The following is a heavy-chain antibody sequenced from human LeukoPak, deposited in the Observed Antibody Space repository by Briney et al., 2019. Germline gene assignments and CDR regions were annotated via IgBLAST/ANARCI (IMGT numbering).Heavy chain of an antibody. V-gene: IGHV1-2*02. CDR3: AREVKGVVTDDY. CDR1: GYTFTGYY. CDR2: INPNSGGT. D-gene: IGHD3-22*01. J-gene: IGHJ4*02. Sequence: ASVKVSCKASGYTFTGYYMHWVRQAPGQGLEWMGWINPNSGGTNYAQKFQGRVTMTRDTSISTAYMELSRLRSDDTAVCYCAREVKGVVTDDYWGQGTLVTVSS.